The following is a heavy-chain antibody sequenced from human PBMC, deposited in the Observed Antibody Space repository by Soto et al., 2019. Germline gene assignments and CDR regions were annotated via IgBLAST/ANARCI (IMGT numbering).Heavy chain of an antibody. J-gene: IGHJ6*02. V-gene: IGHV2-5*02. Sequence: QITLKASGPTLVEPTQTLTLTCTFSGFSLSTSGVGVSWIRQPPGKALEWLALIYWDGDERYSPSLKSRLTITKDTSKNQLVLTMTNMDPVDTATYYCAHKGGRGAAMDVWGQGTTVTVSS. D-gene: IGHD2-15*01. CDR3: AHKGGRGAAMDV. CDR2: IYWDGDE. CDR1: GFSLSTSGVG.